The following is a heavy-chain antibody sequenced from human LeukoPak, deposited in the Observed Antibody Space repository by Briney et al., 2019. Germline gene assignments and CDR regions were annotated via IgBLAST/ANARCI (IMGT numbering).Heavy chain of an antibody. CDR2: FDPEDDET. V-gene: IGHV1-24*01. J-gene: IGHJ3*02. D-gene: IGHD4-17*01. Sequence: ASVKVSCKVSGYTLNELSMHWVRQAPGKGLEWMGSFDPEDDETIYAQKFQGRVTMTEDTSTHTAYMELSSLRSEDTAVYYCTTEIFDYGDYFHAFDIWGQGTMVTVSS. CDR1: GYTLNELS. CDR3: TTEIFDYGDYFHAFDI.